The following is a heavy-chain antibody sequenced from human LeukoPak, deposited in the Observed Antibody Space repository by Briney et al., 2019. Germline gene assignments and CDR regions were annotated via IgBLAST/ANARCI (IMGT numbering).Heavy chain of an antibody. J-gene: IGHJ4*02. V-gene: IGHV1-2*02. CDR2: INPNSGGT. CDR1: GYTFTSYD. D-gene: IGHD5-18*01. Sequence: ASVKVSCKASGYTFTSYDINWVRQATGQGLEWMGWINPNSGGTNYAQKFQGRVTMTRDTSISTAYMELSRLRSDDTAVYYCARGVDTAMVDYWGQGTLVTVSS. CDR3: ARGVDTAMVDY.